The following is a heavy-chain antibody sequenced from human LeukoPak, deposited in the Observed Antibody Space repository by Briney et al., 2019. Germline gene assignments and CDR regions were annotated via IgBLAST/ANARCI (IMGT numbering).Heavy chain of an antibody. CDR2: ISSSSSYI. CDR3: AREINFNCGGDCSYFDY. Sequence: GGSLRLSCAASGFTFSSYSMNWVRQAPGKGLEWVSSISSSSSYIYYADSVKGRFTSSRDNAKNSLYLQMNSLRAEDTAVYYCAREINFNCGGDCSYFDYWGQGTLVTVSS. V-gene: IGHV3-21*01. D-gene: IGHD2-21*02. CDR1: GFTFSSYS. J-gene: IGHJ4*02.